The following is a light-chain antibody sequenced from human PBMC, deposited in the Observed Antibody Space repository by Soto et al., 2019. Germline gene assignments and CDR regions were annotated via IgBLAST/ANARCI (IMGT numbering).Light chain of an antibody. J-gene: IGKJ1*01. CDR1: QSIFFSSNNKNY. CDR3: QHYYSNPPWT. CDR2: WAS. Sequence: DIVMTQSPDSLAVSLGERATINCKSSQSIFFSSNNKNYLAWFQQKPGQPPKLLIYWASTRESGVPDRFSGSGSGTDFTLTITSLQAEDVAVYYCQHYYSNPPWTFGQGTKVEIK. V-gene: IGKV4-1*01.